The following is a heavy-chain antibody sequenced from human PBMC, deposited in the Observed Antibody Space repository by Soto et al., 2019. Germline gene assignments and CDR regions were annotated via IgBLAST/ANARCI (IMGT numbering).Heavy chain of an antibody. D-gene: IGHD4-17*01. Sequence: EVQLVASGGGLVQPGGSLRLSCAASGFTFSNYWIHWVRQVPGEGLVWLSRINGDGSGTNYADSVKGRLTISRDNAKNTVYVQMNSLRAEDTAVYYCARGGLRAYWIDPWGQGTLVTVSS. V-gene: IGHV3-74*01. CDR2: INGDGSGT. J-gene: IGHJ5*02. CDR3: ARGGLRAYWIDP. CDR1: GFTFSNYW.